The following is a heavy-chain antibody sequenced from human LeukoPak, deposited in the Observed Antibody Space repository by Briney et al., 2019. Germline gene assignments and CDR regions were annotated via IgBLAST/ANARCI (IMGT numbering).Heavy chain of an antibody. CDR3: AKLRFSDY. CDR2: ISGSSGST. V-gene: IGHV3-23*01. CDR1: GFTFRTYA. Sequence: GGSLRLSCAASGFTFRTYAMSWVRQAPGKGLEWVSGISGSSGSTNYADSVKGRFTISRDNSKNTLYLQMNSLRAEDTAMYYCAKLRFSDYWGQGTLVIVSS. D-gene: IGHD3-3*01. J-gene: IGHJ4*02.